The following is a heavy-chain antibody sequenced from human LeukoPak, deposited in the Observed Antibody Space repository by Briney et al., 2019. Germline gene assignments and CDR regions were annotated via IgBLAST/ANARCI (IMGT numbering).Heavy chain of an antibody. CDR1: GGSISSGGYS. V-gene: IGHV4-30-2*01. Sequence: PSQTLSLTCAVSGGSISSGGYSWSWLRQPPGKGLEWIGFIYPSGRTDYTASLQSRVTISLDKSKNQFSLKLRSVTAADTAVYYCARATDSGGHEFDSWGQGTLVTVSS. CDR2: IYPSGRT. D-gene: IGHD5-12*01. CDR3: ARATDSGGHEFDS. J-gene: IGHJ4*02.